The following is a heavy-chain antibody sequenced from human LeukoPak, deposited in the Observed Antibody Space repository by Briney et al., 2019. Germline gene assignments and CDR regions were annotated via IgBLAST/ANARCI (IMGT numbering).Heavy chain of an antibody. V-gene: IGHV3-23*01. J-gene: IGHJ4*02. CDR3: AKGEDIVLVPAALDY. CDR1: GFTFSSYA. Sequence: GGSLRLSCAASGFTFSSYAMSWVRQAPGKGLEWVSAISGSGGSTYYADSVKGRFTISRDNSKNTLYLQMNSLRAEDTAVYYCAKGEDIVLVPAALDYWGQGTLVTVSS. D-gene: IGHD2-2*01. CDR2: ISGSGGST.